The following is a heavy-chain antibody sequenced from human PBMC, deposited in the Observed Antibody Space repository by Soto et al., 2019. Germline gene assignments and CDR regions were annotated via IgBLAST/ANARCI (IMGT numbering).Heavy chain of an antibody. J-gene: IGHJ4*02. V-gene: IGHV3-30-3*01. D-gene: IGHD6-13*01. CDR3: ARDARIAAAGSLFDY. CDR2: ISYDGSNK. CDR1: GFTFSSYA. Sequence: QVQLVESGGGVVQPGRSLRLSCAASGFTFSSYAMHWVRQAPGKGLEWVAVISYDGSNKYYADSVKGRFTISRDNSKNTLYLQMNILRAEDTAVYYCARDARIAAAGSLFDYWGQGTLVTVSS.